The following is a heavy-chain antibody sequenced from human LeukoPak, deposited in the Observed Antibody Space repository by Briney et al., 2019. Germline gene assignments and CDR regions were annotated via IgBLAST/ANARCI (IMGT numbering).Heavy chain of an antibody. J-gene: IGHJ5*02. CDR2: ISPGSSTI. V-gene: IGHV3-11*04. CDR3: ARDHSPYSGYNHGYGSDL. Sequence: GGSLRLSCAASGFTFNDYYMTWIRQAPGKGLEWLSYISPGSSTISYADSVEGRFTISRDNAQNSLNLQLSSLRVEDTAIYYCARDHSPYSGYNHGYGSDLWGQGTLVTVSS. CDR1: GFTFNDYY. D-gene: IGHD5-18*01.